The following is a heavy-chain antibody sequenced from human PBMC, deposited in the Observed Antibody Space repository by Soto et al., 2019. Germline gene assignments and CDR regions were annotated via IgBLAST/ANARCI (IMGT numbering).Heavy chain of an antibody. D-gene: IGHD3-16*01. J-gene: IGHJ6*03. CDR3: AIDTAGRAWGGYYMAV. V-gene: IGHV1-69*08. CDR1: GGTFSSYT. Sequence: QVQLVQSGAEVKKPGSSVKVSCKASGGTFSSYTISWVRQAPGQGLEWMGRISPILGIANYAKKFQGRVTITADKSTSTAYMELRSLRSEDTAVDYWAIDTAGRAWGGYYMAVWGKGTTVTVSS. CDR2: ISPILGIA.